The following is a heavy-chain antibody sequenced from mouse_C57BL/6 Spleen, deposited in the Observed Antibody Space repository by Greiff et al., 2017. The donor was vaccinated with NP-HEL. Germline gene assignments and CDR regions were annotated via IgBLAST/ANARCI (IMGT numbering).Heavy chain of an antibody. Sequence: EVKVVESGGGLVKPGGSLKLSCAASGFTFSSYAMSWVRQTPEKRLEWVATISDGGSYTYYPDNVKGRFTISRDNAKNNLYLQMSHLKSEDTAMYYCARGYGNYGYFDYWGQGTTLTVSS. CDR1: GFTFSSYA. J-gene: IGHJ2*01. CDR2: ISDGGSYT. V-gene: IGHV5-4*03. CDR3: ARGYGNYGYFDY. D-gene: IGHD2-1*01.